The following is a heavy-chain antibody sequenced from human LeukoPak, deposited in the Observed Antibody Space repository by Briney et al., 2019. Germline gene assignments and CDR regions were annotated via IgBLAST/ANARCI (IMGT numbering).Heavy chain of an antibody. Sequence: PGGSLRLSCAASGFTFSSYAMHWVHQAPGKGPEWVAVISYAGSNKYYADSVKGRFTISRDNSKNTLYLQMNSLRAEDTAVYYCARSSRTTVTLAVYWGQGTLVTVSS. CDR2: ISYAGSNK. D-gene: IGHD4-17*01. J-gene: IGHJ4*02. CDR3: ARSSRTTVTLAVY. V-gene: IGHV3-30-3*01. CDR1: GFTFSSYA.